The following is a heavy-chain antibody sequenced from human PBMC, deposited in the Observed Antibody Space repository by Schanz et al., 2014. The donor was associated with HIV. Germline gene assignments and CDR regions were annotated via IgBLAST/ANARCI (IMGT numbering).Heavy chain of an antibody. J-gene: IGHJ6*02. D-gene: IGHD3-16*01. CDR1: GFTFSRYW. V-gene: IGHV3-7*01. CDR2: IKEDGSEK. Sequence: EVQLVESGGGLVQPGGSLRLSCAASGFTFSRYWMTWVRKAPGKGPEWEANIKEDGSEKYHADSVKGRFTISRDNAKNSLFLQMESLRAEDTAVYYCARDGGEVWGQGTTVTVSS. CDR3: ARDGGEV.